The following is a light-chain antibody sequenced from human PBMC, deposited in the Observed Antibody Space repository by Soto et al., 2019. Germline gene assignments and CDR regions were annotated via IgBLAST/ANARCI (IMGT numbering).Light chain of an antibody. CDR3: CSYAGSSTWV. CDR2: EVN. CDR1: SSDVGSYNI. J-gene: IGLJ3*02. V-gene: IGLV2-23*02. Sequence: QSALTQPASVSGSPGQSITISCTGTSSDVGSYNIVSWYQQQPGKAPKLIIYEVNKRPSGVSDRFSGSKSDNTASLTISGLQDEDEADYYCCSYAGSSTWVFGGGTKLTVL.